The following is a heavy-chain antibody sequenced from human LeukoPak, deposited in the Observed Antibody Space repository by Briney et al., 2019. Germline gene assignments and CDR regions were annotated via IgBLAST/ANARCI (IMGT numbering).Heavy chain of an antibody. Sequence: GALRLSCAASGFTVSSNYMSWVRQAPGKGLEWVSVIYSGGSTYYADSVKGRFTISRDNSKNTLYLQMNSLRAEDTAVYYCARGSLRLGYYYYGMDVWGQGTTVTVSS. J-gene: IGHJ6*02. CDR1: GFTVSSNY. CDR3: ARGSLRLGYYYYGMDV. V-gene: IGHV3-53*01. CDR2: IYSGGST. D-gene: IGHD1-26*01.